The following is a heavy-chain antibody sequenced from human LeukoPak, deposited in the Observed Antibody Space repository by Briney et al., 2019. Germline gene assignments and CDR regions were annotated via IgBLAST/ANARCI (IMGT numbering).Heavy chain of an antibody. CDR1: GYTFTGYY. J-gene: IGHJ4*02. CDR3: ARSGGDYQLLPYYFDY. Sequence: ASVKVSCKASGYTFTGYYMHWVRQAPGQGLEWMGWINPNSGGTNYAQKLQGRVTMTTDTSTSTAYMGLRSLRSDDTAVYYCARSGGDYQLLPYYFDYWGQGTLVTVSS. D-gene: IGHD2-2*01. CDR2: INPNSGGT. V-gene: IGHV1-2*02.